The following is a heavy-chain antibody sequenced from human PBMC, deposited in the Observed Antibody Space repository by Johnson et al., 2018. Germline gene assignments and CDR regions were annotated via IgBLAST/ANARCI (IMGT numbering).Heavy chain of an antibody. CDR2: ISYSGST. J-gene: IGHJ6*03. D-gene: IGHD2-15*01. Sequence: QVQLQESGPGLVKPSETLSLTCTVSGGSISSYYWSWIRQPPGKGLEWIGYISYSGSTNYNPSLKSRVPISVDTSKNQVSLKVGSVPAADTAVYYCAGDAGVVADNVYYYYMDGWGKGTTVSVSS. CDR1: GGSISSYY. CDR3: AGDAGVVADNVYYYYMDG. V-gene: IGHV4-59*01.